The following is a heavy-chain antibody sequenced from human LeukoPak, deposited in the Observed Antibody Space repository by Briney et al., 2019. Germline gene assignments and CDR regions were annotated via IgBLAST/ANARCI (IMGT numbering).Heavy chain of an antibody. J-gene: IGHJ6*02. D-gene: IGHD2-15*01. CDR3: ARGGGHCSGGTCPPPDV. CDR1: GYIFTSFG. Sequence: ASVKVSCKASGYIFTSFGISWVRQAPGQGLEWMGWISAYNGDTNYAQELQGRVTMSADTSTSTAYMDLRSLRSDDTALYYCARGGGHCSGGTCPPPDVWGQGTTVTVSS. V-gene: IGHV1-18*01. CDR2: ISAYNGDT.